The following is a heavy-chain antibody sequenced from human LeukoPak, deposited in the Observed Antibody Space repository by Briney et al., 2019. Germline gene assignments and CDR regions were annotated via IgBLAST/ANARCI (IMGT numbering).Heavy chain of an antibody. D-gene: IGHD3-22*01. CDR3: ARDLLVGGSGYHY. Sequence: GGTLRLSCAASGFTFSSYWMSWVRQAPGKGLEWVANIKQDGSEKYYVDSVKGRFTISRDNAKNSLYLQMNSLRAEDTAVYYCARDLLVGGSGYHYWGQGTLVTVSS. V-gene: IGHV3-7*01. CDR1: GFTFSSYW. CDR2: IKQDGSEK. J-gene: IGHJ4*02.